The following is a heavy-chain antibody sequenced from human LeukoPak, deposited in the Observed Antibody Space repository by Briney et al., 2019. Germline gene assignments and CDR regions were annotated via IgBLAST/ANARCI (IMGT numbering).Heavy chain of an antibody. D-gene: IGHD5-12*01. CDR1: GGSISSYY. CDR3: ARTPGLRIGAFDI. Sequence: SETLSLTCTVSGGSISSYYWSWIRQPPGKGLEWIGYIYYSGSTNYNTSLKSRVTISVDTSKNQFSLKLSSVTAADTAVYYCARTPGLRIGAFDIWGQGTMVTVSS. J-gene: IGHJ3*02. V-gene: IGHV4-59*01. CDR2: IYYSGST.